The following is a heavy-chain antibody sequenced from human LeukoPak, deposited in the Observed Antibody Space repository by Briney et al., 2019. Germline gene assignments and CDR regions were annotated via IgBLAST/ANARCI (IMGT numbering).Heavy chain of an antibody. CDR2: IYYSGST. J-gene: IGHJ4*02. V-gene: IGHV4-39*01. CDR3: ARQPNTPFLYGIAAAGLFDY. D-gene: IGHD6-13*01. CDR1: GGSISSSSYY. Sequence: SETLSLTCTVSGGSISSSSYYWGWIRQPPGKGLEWIGSIYYSGSTYYNPSLKSRVTISVDTSKNQFSLKLSSVTAADTAVYYCARQPNTPFLYGIAAAGLFDYWGQGTLVTVSS.